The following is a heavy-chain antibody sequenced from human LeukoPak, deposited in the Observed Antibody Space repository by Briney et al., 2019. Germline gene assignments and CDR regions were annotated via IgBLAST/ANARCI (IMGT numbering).Heavy chain of an antibody. J-gene: IGHJ3*02. Sequence: PSETLPLTCTVSGGSISSYYWSWIRQPPGKGLEWIGYIYYSGSTNYNPSLKSRVTISVDTSKNQFSLKLSSVTAADTAVYYCALAAAGTGAFDIWGQGTMVTVSS. V-gene: IGHV4-59*01. CDR2: IYYSGST. CDR1: GGSISSYY. D-gene: IGHD6-13*01. CDR3: ALAAAGTGAFDI.